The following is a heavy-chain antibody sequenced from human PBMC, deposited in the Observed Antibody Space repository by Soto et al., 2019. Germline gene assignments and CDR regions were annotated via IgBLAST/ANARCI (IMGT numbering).Heavy chain of an antibody. CDR2: ISGSGGST. D-gene: IGHD4-17*01. CDR1: GFTFSGYA. CDR3: AKGYGDPLGGGYFDY. V-gene: IGHV3-23*01. J-gene: IGHJ4*02. Sequence: EVQLLESGGGLVQPGGSLRLSCAASGFTFSGYAMSWVRQAPGKGLEWVSAISGSGGSTYYADSVKGRFTISRDNSKNPLYLQMNSLRAEDTAVYYCAKGYGDPLGGGYFDYWGQGTLVTVSS.